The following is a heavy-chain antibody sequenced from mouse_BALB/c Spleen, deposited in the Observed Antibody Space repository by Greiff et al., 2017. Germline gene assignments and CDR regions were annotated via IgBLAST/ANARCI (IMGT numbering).Heavy chain of an antibody. D-gene: IGHD2-1*01. CDR1: GFSLTSYG. V-gene: IGHV2-9*02. CDR3: AKNYGNYDWFAY. Sequence: VQLQESGPGLVAPSQSLSITCTVSGFSLTSYGVHWVRQPPGKGLEWLGVIWDGGSTNYNSALMSRLSISKDNSKSQVFLKMNSLQTDDTAMYYCAKNYGNYDWFAYWGQGTLVTVSA. CDR2: IWDGGST. J-gene: IGHJ3*01.